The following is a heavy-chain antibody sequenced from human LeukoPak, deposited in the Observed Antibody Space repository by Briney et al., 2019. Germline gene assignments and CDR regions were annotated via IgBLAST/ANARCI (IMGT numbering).Heavy chain of an antibody. D-gene: IGHD2-2*01. CDR2: IYYSGST. V-gene: IGHV4-30-4*08. Sequence: SETLSLTCTVSGGSISSGGYYWSWIRQHPGKGLEWIGYIYYSGSTYYNPSLKSRVTISVHTSKNQFSLKLSSVTAADTAVYYCARGSWGYCSSTSCALDYYYMDVWGKGTTVTVSS. J-gene: IGHJ6*03. CDR3: ARGSWGYCSSTSCALDYYYMDV. CDR1: GGSISSGGYY.